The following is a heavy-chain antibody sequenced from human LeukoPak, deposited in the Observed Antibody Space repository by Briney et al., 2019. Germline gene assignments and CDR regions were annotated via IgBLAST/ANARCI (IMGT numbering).Heavy chain of an antibody. CDR2: INPNSGGT. CDR3: ARGMYYYDSSGYHFDP. Sequence: GASVKVSCKASGYTFTSYGISWVRQAPGQGLEWMGWINPNSGGTNYAQKFQGRVTMTRDTSISTAYMELSRLRSDDTAVYYCARGMYYYDSSGYHFDPWGQGTLVTVSS. J-gene: IGHJ5*02. CDR1: GYTFTSYG. V-gene: IGHV1-2*02. D-gene: IGHD3-22*01.